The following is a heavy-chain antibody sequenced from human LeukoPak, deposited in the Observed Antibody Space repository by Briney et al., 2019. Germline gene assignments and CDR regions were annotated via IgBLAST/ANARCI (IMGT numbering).Heavy chain of an antibody. CDR3: ARDLGYYDILTGSTGAFDI. V-gene: IGHV4-59*12. CDR2: IYYSGST. Sequence: SETLSLTCTVSGGSISSYYWSWIRQPPGKGLEWIGYIYYSGSTNYNPSLKSRVTISVDTSKNQFSLKLSSVTAADTAVYYRARDLGYYDILTGSTGAFDIWGQGTMVTVSS. D-gene: IGHD3-9*01. CDR1: GGSISSYY. J-gene: IGHJ3*02.